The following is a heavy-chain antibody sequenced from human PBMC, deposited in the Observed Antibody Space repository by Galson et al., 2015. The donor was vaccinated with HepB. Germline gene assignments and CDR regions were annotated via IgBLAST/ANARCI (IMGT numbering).Heavy chain of an antibody. J-gene: IGHJ3*02. CDR3: ARDLKLPGEYSSGHDAFDI. V-gene: IGHV3-11*06. D-gene: IGHD6-19*01. CDR1: GFTFSDYY. Sequence: SLRLSCAASGFTFSDYYMSWIRQAPGKGLEWVSYISSSSSYTNYADSVKGRFTISRDNAKNSLYLQMNSLRAEDTAVYYCARDLKLPGEYSSGHDAFDIWGQGTMVTVSS. CDR2: ISSSSSYT.